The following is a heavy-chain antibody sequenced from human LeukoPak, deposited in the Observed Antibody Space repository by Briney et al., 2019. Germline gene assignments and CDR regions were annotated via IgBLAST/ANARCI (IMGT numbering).Heavy chain of an antibody. CDR2: VNRDGSET. CDR3: ARKNGMDV. CDR1: GFALSSHW. Sequence: GGSLRLSCAASGFALSSHWMTWVRQVPGRGPEWVANVNRDGSETYYLDSVKGRFTISKDNAKNSLYLQMNSQRAEDTALYHCARKNGMDVWGQGPTVIVSS. V-gene: IGHV3-7*03. J-gene: IGHJ6*02.